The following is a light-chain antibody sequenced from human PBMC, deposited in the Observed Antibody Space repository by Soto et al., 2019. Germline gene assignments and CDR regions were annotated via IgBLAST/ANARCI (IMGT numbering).Light chain of an antibody. CDR2: AAS. J-gene: IGKJ5*01. V-gene: IGKV3-15*01. CDR1: QSVSSY. CDR3: QQCNDWPLIT. Sequence: DIVMTQSPSTLSVSPGERATLSCRASQSVSSYLDWYQQKPGQAPRLLIYAASTRATGVPARFSGSGSGTAFTPPISSLQYEDLAVYYCQQCNDWPLITFGQGTRV.